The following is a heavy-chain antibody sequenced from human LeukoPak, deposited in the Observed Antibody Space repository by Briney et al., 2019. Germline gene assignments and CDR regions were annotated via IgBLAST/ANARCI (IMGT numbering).Heavy chain of an antibody. CDR3: AKDLRDFWSGYLFDY. D-gene: IGHD3-3*01. J-gene: IGHJ4*02. V-gene: IGHV3-30*02. CDR2: IRYDGSNK. CDR1: GFTFSSYG. Sequence: GGSLRLSCAASGFTFSSYGMHWVRQAPGKGLEWVAFIRYDGSNKYYADSVKGRFTISRDNSKNTLYLQMNSLRAEDTAVYYCAKDLRDFWSGYLFDYWGQGTLVTVSS.